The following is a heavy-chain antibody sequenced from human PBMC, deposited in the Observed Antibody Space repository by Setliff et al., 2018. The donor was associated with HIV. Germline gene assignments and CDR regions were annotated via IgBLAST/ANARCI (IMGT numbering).Heavy chain of an antibody. J-gene: IGHJ4*02. CDR2: LYPGDSDT. V-gene: IGHV5-51*01. CDR1: GYSFTTYW. Sequence: GESLKISCKTSGYSFTTYWIGWVRQMPGKGLEWMAILYPGDSDTRYSPSFQSQVTVSADKSIGTAYLQWRSLTASDTAMYFCARAPNSPYYSNIWYADYWGQGTLVTVSS. CDR3: ARAPNSPYYSNIWYADY. D-gene: IGHD4-4*01.